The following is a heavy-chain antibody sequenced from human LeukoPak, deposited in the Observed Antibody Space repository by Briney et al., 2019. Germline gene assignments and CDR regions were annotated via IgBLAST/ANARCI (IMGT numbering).Heavy chain of an antibody. J-gene: IGHJ4*02. CDR3: VKDVQLHY. CDR1: VFIYSSCW. Sequence: GGSVRLSCVACVFIYSSCWMSGVRQAPAKGLEWVANMKQDGSEKACVGSVKGRFTISRDNAKNSLYLQMDSLRADDTAIYYCVKDVQLHYWGQGTLVTVSS. V-gene: IGHV3-7*01. CDR2: MKQDGSEK. D-gene: IGHD2-2*01.